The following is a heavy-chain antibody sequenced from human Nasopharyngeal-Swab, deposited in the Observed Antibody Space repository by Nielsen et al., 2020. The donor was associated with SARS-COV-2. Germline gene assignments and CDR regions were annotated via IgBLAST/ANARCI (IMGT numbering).Heavy chain of an antibody. V-gene: IGHV3-69-1*01. CDR3: ALWSQNHFDY. CDR2: ISSSGNT. Sequence: SSYVSSFILVYYSMNWVRQPPAKGPERVATISSSGNTHYSDSAKGRFSISTDKSKIAFYLQMTSLRAEDTALYYCALWSQNHFDYWGRGTQVTVSS. J-gene: IGHJ4*02. D-gene: IGHD2-8*02. CDR1: SFILVYYS.